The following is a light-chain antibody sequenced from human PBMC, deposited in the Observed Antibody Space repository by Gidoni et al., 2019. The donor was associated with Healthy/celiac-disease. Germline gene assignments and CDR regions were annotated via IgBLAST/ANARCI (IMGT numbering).Light chain of an antibody. Sequence: DIQMSQSPASLSASVGDRVTITCRASQSISSYLNWYQQNPGKAPKLLIYAASSLQSGVPSRFSGSGSGTDFTLTISSLQPEDFATYYYQQSYSTPHFGPGTKVDIK. J-gene: IGKJ3*01. CDR3: QQSYSTPH. CDR1: QSISSY. V-gene: IGKV1-39*01. CDR2: AAS.